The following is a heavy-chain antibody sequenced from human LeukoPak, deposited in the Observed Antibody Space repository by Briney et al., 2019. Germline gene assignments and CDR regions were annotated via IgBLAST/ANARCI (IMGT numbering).Heavy chain of an antibody. CDR3: ARGSGPLLRLGGWFDP. V-gene: IGHV4-34*01. CDR1: GGSFSGYY. CDR2: IDHSGST. D-gene: IGHD1-26*01. J-gene: IGHJ5*02. Sequence: SETLSLTCAVYGGSFSGYYWSWIRQPPGKGLEWIGEIDHSGSTNYNPSLKSRVTISVDTSKNQFSLKLSSVTAADTAVYYCARGSGPLLRLGGWFDPWGQGTLVTVSS.